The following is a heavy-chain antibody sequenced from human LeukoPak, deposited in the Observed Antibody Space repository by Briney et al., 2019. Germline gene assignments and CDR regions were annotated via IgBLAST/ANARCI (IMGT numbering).Heavy chain of an antibody. CDR2: ISGSGDNT. CDR1: GFTFSSYA. Sequence: PGGSLRLSCAASGFTFSSYAMSWVRQAPGKGLEWVSGISGSGDNTYYADSVKGRFTISRDNALNSLYLQVNSLRAEDTAIYYCARSIPYGTTWYGRSDYWGQGTLVTVSS. D-gene: IGHD6-13*01. V-gene: IGHV3-23*01. CDR3: ARSIPYGTTWYGRSDY. J-gene: IGHJ4*02.